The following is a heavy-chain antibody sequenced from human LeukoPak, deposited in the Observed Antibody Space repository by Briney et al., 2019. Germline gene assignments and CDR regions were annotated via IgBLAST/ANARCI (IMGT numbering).Heavy chain of an antibody. CDR2: ISHHGSNK. J-gene: IGHJ4*02. V-gene: IGHV3-30*02. Sequence: GGSVRLSCAASGFTFSRYAIHWVRQGPGRGLEWVAYISHHGSNKYCADSVKGQFTISRDKYKNMLYLQMNSLRAEDTAVYYCARGVVVAATPDYWGQGTLVTVSS. CDR3: ARGVVVAATPDY. CDR1: GFTFSRYA. D-gene: IGHD2-15*01.